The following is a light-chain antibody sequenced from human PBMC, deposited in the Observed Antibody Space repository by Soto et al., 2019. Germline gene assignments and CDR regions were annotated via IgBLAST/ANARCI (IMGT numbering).Light chain of an antibody. CDR3: QHYGTSAL. V-gene: IGKV3-20*01. CDR1: QSVSDMY. Sequence: EIVLTQSPGTLSLSPGERATLSCRASQSVSDMYLAWYQHKPGQAPRLLIYASNRATGIPDRFSGSGSGTDFTLTIKRLEHEDSAVYYCQHYGTSALFGPGTKVEIK. CDR2: AS. J-gene: IGKJ3*01.